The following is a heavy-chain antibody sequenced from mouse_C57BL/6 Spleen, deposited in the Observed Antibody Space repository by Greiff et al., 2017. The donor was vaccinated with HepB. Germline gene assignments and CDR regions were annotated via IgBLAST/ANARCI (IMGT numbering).Heavy chain of an antibody. CDR1: GFNIKDDY. D-gene: IGHD2-5*01. Sequence: VQLQQSGAELVRPGASVKLSCTASGFNIKDDYMHWVKQRPEQGLEWIGWIDPENGDTEYASKFQGKATITADTPSNTAYLQLSSLTAEDTAVYYWTTGYSNFDYWGQGTTLTVSS. CDR2: IDPENGDT. CDR3: TTGYSNFDY. J-gene: IGHJ2*01. V-gene: IGHV14-4*01.